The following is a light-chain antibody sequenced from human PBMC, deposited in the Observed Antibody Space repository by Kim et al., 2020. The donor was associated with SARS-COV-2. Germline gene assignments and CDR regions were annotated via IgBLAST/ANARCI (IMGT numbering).Light chain of an antibody. CDR1: QSISSW. V-gene: IGKV1-5*03. J-gene: IGKJ1*01. Sequence: SASVGDRVTITCRASQSISSWLAWYQQKPGKAPKLLIYKASSLESGVPSRFSGSGSGTEFTLTISSLQPDDFATYYCQQYNSYWGFGQGTKVDIK. CDR2: KAS. CDR3: QQYNSYWG.